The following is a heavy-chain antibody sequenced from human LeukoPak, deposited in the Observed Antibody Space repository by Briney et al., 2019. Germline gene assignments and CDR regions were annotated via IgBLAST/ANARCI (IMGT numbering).Heavy chain of an antibody. CDR2: IYSDDST. CDR1: GFTVSSNY. V-gene: IGHV3-66*01. J-gene: IGHJ3*02. D-gene: IGHD1-1*01. Sequence: GGSLRLSCAASGFTVSSNYMSWVRQAPGKGQEWVSLIYSDDSTYYADSVKGRFTISRDNAKNTLYLQMNSLRAEDTAVYYCARDPYNNFFGAFDIWGQGTMVTVSS. CDR3: ARDPYNNFFGAFDI.